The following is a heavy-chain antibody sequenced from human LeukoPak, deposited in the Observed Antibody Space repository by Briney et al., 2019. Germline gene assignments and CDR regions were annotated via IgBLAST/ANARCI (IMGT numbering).Heavy chain of an antibody. CDR2: INPNGGGT. Sequence: ASVKVSCKASGYTFIDYYMHWVRQAPGQGLEWMGWINPNGGGTVYAQKFQGRVTMTRDTSIGTAYMELSSLRSDDTAVYFCARDQGFKAFDYWGQGALVTVSS. CDR3: ARDQGFKAFDY. J-gene: IGHJ4*02. CDR1: GYTFIDYY. V-gene: IGHV1-2*02. D-gene: IGHD3-10*01.